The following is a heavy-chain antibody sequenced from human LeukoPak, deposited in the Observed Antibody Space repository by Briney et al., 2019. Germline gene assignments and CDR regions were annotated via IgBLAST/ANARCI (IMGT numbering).Heavy chain of an antibody. J-gene: IGHJ4*02. D-gene: IGHD3-10*01. CDR2: INPNSGGT. V-gene: IGHV1-2*02. CDR3: ALGPLDFRGNYFDY. Sequence: ASVKVSCKPSGYTFTGYYMQWVRQAPGHGLEWMGWINPNSGGTNYAQKFQGRVTMTRDTSISTAYMELSRLRSDDTAVYYCALGPLDFRGNYFDYWGQGTLVTVSS. CDR1: GYTFTGYY.